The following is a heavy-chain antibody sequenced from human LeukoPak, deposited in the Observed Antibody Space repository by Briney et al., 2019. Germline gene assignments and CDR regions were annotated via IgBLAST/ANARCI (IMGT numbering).Heavy chain of an antibody. CDR2: IYYSGST. CDR3: ARESSIAARKRYWFDP. V-gene: IGHV4-39*07. Sequence: SETLSLTCTVSGGSISSSSYYWGWIRQPPGKGLEWIGSIYYSGSTYYNPSLKSRVTISVDTSKNQFSLKLSSVTAADTAVYYCARESSIAARKRYWFDPWGQGTLVTVSS. CDR1: GGSISSSSYY. D-gene: IGHD6-6*01. J-gene: IGHJ5*02.